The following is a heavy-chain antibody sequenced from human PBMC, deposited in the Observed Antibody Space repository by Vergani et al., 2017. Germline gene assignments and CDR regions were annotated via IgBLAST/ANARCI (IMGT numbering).Heavy chain of an antibody. V-gene: IGHV4-30-4*08. D-gene: IGHD1-26*01. J-gene: IGHJ5*02. Sequence: QVQLRESGPGLVKPQQTLSLTCSVSGGSIRSVNYYWNWIRQTPGNGLEWIGNIYYTGSTNYNPSLKSRVSISLDMSKNYFSLELNSVTAADTVSYYCATDGFSGTASGIDPWGQGTLVTVSS. CDR2: IYYTGST. CDR3: ATDGFSGTASGIDP. CDR1: GGSIRSVNYY.